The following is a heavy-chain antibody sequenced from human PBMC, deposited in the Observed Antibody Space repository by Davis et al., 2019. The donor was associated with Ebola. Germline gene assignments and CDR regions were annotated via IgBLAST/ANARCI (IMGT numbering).Heavy chain of an antibody. J-gene: IGHJ4*02. D-gene: IGHD2-2*01. V-gene: IGHV3-7*01. CDR1: GFTSSSYW. CDR2: IKQDGSEK. Sequence: PGGSLRLSCAASGFTSSSYWMSWVRQAPGKGLEWVANIKQDGSEKYYVDSVKGRFTISRDNAKNSLYLQMNSLRAEDTAVYYCARDNEAIVVVPAAIDYWGQGTLVTVSS. CDR3: ARDNEAIVVVPAAIDY.